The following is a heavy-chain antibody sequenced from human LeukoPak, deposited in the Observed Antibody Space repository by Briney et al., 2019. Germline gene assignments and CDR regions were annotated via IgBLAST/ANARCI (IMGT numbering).Heavy chain of an antibody. CDR3: ARGLAYYDSSGYYRARDAFDI. Sequence: PSETLSLTCTVSGGSISSYYWSWIRQSAGKGLEWIGRIYRSGSTDYNPSLKSRVTMSVDTSKNQFSLQLNSVTPEDTAVYYCARGLAYYDSSGYYRARDAFDIWGQGTMVTVSS. CDR2: IYRSGST. D-gene: IGHD3-22*01. V-gene: IGHV4-4*07. CDR1: GGSISSYY. J-gene: IGHJ3*02.